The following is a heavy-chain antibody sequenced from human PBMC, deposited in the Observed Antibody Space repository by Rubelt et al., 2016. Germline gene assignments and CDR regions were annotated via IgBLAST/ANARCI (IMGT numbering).Heavy chain of an antibody. V-gene: IGHV1-69*01. Sequence: QVQLVQSGAEVKKPGSSVKVSCKASGGTFSSYAISWVRQAPGQGLEWMGGIIPIFGTANYAQKFQGRVTITADEFTSTAHMELSSLRSDDTAVYYCARGVGDTAYNHYGMDVWGQGTTVIVS. CDR2: IIPIFGTA. J-gene: IGHJ6*02. D-gene: IGHD5-18*01. CDR3: ARGVGDTAYNHYGMDV. CDR1: GGTFSSYA.